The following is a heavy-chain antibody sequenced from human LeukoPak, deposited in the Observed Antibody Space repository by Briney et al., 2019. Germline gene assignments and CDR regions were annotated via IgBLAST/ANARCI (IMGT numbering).Heavy chain of an antibody. CDR2: IYPGDSDT. CDR3: ARRHGGYAQDY. D-gene: IGHD5-12*01. Sequence: GESLKISCKGSGYSFTSYWIAWVRQMPGKGLEWMGIIYPGDSDTRYSPSFQGQVTISVDTSSSTAYLQWSSLKASDTAIYYCARRHGGYAQDYWGQGTLVTVSS. J-gene: IGHJ4*02. V-gene: IGHV5-51*01. CDR1: GYSFTSYW.